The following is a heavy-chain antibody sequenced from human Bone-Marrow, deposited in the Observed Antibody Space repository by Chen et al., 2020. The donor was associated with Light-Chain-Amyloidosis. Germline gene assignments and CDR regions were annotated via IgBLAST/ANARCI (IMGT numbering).Heavy chain of an antibody. J-gene: IGHJ6*04. CDR2: IYYSGST. CDR1: GGSISSYY. Sequence: QLQESGPGLVEPSETLSLTCPVSGGSISSYYWSWIRQPPGKGLEWIGYIYYSGSTNYNPSLKSRVTISVDTSKNQFSLKLSSVTAADTAVYYCARGRQTFGVWGKGTTVTVSS. D-gene: IGHD3-10*01. V-gene: IGHV4-59*01. CDR3: ARGRQTFGV.